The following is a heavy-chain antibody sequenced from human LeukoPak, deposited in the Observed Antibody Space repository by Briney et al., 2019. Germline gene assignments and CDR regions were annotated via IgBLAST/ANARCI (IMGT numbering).Heavy chain of an antibody. CDR3: ARDGTGWSRDY. CDR1: GFTFSSYW. V-gene: IGHV3-7*01. CDR2: IKLDGSEK. D-gene: IGHD2-2*01. Sequence: GGSLRLSCAASGFTFSSYWMSWVRQAPGKGLEWVANIKLDGSEKYYVDSVKGRFTIFRDNAKNSLSLQMSSLRAEDTAVYYCARDGTGWSRDYWGQGTLVTVSS. J-gene: IGHJ4*02.